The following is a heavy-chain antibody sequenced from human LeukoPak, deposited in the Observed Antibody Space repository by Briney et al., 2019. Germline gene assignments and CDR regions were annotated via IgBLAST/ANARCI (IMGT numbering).Heavy chain of an antibody. CDR3: ARDHIVVVVAAYFDY. V-gene: IGHV3-21*01. D-gene: IGHD2-15*01. J-gene: IGHJ4*02. Sequence: PGGSLTLSCAASGFTFSSYGMTWVRQAPGKGLEWVSSISSRSNYAYYANSVKGRFTIFRDNAKNSLYLQMNSLRAEDTAVYYCARDHIVVVVAAYFDYWGQGTLVTVSS. CDR2: ISSRSNYA. CDR1: GFTFSSYG.